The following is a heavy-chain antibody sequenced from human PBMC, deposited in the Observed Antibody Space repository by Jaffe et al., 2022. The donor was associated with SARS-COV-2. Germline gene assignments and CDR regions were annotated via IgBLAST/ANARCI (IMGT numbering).Heavy chain of an antibody. D-gene: IGHD3-10*01. CDR2: IDGSGYTT. V-gene: IGHV3-23*04. Sequence: EVQLVESGGGLVQPGGSLRLSCAASGFTFSTYAMSWVRQAPEKGLEWVSSIDGSGYTTYYPDSMRGRFTVSRDNSRNTLYLQMNSLRAEDTAVYYCSKDTLGNYFTSDTWGQGTLVTVSS. CDR1: GFTFSTYA. J-gene: IGHJ5*02. CDR3: SKDTLGNYFTSDT.